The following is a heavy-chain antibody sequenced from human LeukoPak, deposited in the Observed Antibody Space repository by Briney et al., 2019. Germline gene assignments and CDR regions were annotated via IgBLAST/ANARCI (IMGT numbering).Heavy chain of an antibody. V-gene: IGHV1-2*02. D-gene: IGHD5-24*01. J-gene: IGHJ4*02. CDR3: ARGRWLQLMSIFDY. CDR1: GYTFTGYY. Sequence: GASVKVSCKASGYTFTGYYMHWVRQAPGQGLEWMGWINPNSGGTNYAQKFQGRVTMTRDTSTSTVYMELSSLRPEDTAVYYCARGRWLQLMSIFDYWGQGTLVTVSS. CDR2: INPNSGGT.